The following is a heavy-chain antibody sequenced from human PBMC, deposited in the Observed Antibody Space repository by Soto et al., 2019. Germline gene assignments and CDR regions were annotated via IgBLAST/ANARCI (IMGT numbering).Heavy chain of an antibody. J-gene: IGHJ4*02. D-gene: IGHD3-22*01. CDR2: IYYSGST. CDR3: ARNYDKGPNDY. V-gene: IGHV4-31*03. Sequence: SETLSLTCTVSGGSISSGGYYWSWIRQHPGKGLEWIGYIYYSGSTYYNPSLKSRVTISVDTSKNQFSLKLSSVTAADTAVYYCARNYDKGPNDYWGQGTLVTVSS. CDR1: GGSISSGGYY.